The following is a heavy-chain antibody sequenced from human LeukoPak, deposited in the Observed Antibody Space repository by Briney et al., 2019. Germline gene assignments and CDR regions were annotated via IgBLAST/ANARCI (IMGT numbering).Heavy chain of an antibody. CDR3: ARDHYDSSGRHDAFDI. D-gene: IGHD3-22*01. J-gene: IGHJ3*02. Sequence: SETLSLTCTVSRGSISSYYWSWIRQPAGKGLEWIGRFYTSGSTNYNPSLKSRVTMSVDTSKNQFSLKLSSVTAADTAVYYCARDHYDSSGRHDAFDIWGQGTMVTVSS. CDR1: RGSISSYY. V-gene: IGHV4-4*07. CDR2: FYTSGST.